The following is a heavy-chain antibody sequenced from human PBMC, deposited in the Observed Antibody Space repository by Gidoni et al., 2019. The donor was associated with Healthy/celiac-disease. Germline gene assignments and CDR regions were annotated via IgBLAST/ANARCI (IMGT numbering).Heavy chain of an antibody. Sequence: QVQLQESGPGLVKPSETLSLTCTVSGGSISSYYWSWIRQPPGKGLEWIGYIYYSGSTNYNPSLKSRVTISVDTSKNQFSLKPSSVTAADTAVYYCARGLKGGVGATQRIFDYWGQGTLVTVSS. CDR3: ARGLKGGVGATQRIFDY. J-gene: IGHJ4*02. CDR1: GGSISSYY. V-gene: IGHV4-59*01. CDR2: IYYSGST. D-gene: IGHD1-26*01.